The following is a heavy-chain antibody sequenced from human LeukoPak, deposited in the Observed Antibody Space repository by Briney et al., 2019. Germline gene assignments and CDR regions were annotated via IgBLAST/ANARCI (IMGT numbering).Heavy chain of an antibody. CDR1: GYSFTSYG. CDR3: AKTGYCSSTSCYEY. CDR2: ISAYNGNT. J-gene: IGHJ4*02. D-gene: IGHD2-2*01. V-gene: IGHV1-18*01. Sequence: ASVKVSCKASGYSFTSYGISWVRQAPGQGLEWMGWISAYNGNTNYAQKLQGRVTMTTDTSTSTAYMELRSLRSDDTAVYYCAKTGYCSSTSCYEYWGQGTLVTVSS.